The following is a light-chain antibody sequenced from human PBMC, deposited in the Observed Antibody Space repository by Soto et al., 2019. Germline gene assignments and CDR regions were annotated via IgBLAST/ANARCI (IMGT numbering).Light chain of an antibody. CDR1: QTVRNNY. CDR3: QQRSNWPT. CDR2: AAS. J-gene: IGKJ5*01. V-gene: IGKV3D-20*02. Sequence: EFVLTQSPGTLSLSPWERATLYCRASQTVRNNYLAWYQQKPGQAPRLLIYAASSRTTGIPDRFSGSGSGTEFTLTISRLEPEDFAVYYCQQRSNWPTFGQGTRLEIK.